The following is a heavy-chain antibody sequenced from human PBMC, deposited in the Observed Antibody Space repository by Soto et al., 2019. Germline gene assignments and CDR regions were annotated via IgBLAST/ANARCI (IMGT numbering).Heavy chain of an antibody. CDR1: GFTFSSYG. Sequence: QEQLVESGGGVVQPGRSLRLSCAASGFTFSSYGMQWVRQAPGKGLEWVAVISYDGSNKNYADSVKGRFTISRDNSKNALYLQMNSILTEDTAVYYCGKIPLYYHSSGSQLWGRGTLVTVSS. D-gene: IGHD3-22*01. J-gene: IGHJ2*01. CDR3: GKIPLYYHSSGSQL. V-gene: IGHV3-30*18. CDR2: ISYDGSNK.